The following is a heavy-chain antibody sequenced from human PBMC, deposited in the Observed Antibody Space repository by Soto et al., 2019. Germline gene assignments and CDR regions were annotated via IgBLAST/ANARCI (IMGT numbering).Heavy chain of an antibody. V-gene: IGHV3-33*01. Sequence: QVQLVESGGGVVQPGRSLRLSCAASGFTFSSYGMHWVRQAPGKGLEWVAVIWNDGSNKYYADSVKDRFTISRDNSKNTLYLQMNGLRAEDPAVYYCARDEGDYWGQGTLVTVSS. CDR1: GFTFSSYG. CDR3: ARDEGDY. CDR2: IWNDGSNK. J-gene: IGHJ4*02.